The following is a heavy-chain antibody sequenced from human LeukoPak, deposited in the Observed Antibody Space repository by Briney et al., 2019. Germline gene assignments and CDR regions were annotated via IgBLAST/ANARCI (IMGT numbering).Heavy chain of an antibody. CDR1: GFTFGSYS. CDR3: VRAMEMTTIGPGY. D-gene: IGHD5-24*01. CDR2: ISGSSVYI. J-gene: IGHJ4*02. V-gene: IGHV3-21*01. Sequence: PGGSLRLSCAASGFTFGSYSMNWVRQAPGKGLEWVSSISGSSVYIYYADSVQGRFTISRDNAKKSLFLQMNSLRAEDTAVYYCVRAMEMTTIGPGYWGQGTLVTVSS.